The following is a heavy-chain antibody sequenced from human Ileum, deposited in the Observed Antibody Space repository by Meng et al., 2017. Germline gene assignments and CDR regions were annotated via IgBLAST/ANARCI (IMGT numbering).Heavy chain of an antibody. CDR1: GCTFSSYE. D-gene: IGHD6-19*01. J-gene: IGHJ3*02. CDR2: ISSSGSTI. Sequence: GGSLRLPCAASGCTFSSYEMNGVRQAPGKGLEWVSYISSSGSTIYYADSVKGRFTISRDNAKNSLYLHMNSLRAEDTAVSYCARDQIPKYSSGWYSGDAFDIWGQGTMVTVSS. CDR3: ARDQIPKYSSGWYSGDAFDI. V-gene: IGHV3-48*03.